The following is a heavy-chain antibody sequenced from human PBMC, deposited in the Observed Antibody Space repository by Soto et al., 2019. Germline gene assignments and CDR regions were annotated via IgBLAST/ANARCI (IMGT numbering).Heavy chain of an antibody. CDR1: GFTFSSYG. V-gene: IGHV3-30*18. CDR2: ISYDGSNK. Sequence: QVQLVESGGGVVQPGRSLRLSCAASGFTFSSYGMHWVRQAPGKGLEWVAVISYDGSNKYYADSVKGRFTISRDNSKNTLYLQMNSLRAEDTAVYYCAKDIGDDSSGYIHWGQGTLVTVSS. D-gene: IGHD3-22*01. J-gene: IGHJ4*02. CDR3: AKDIGDDSSGYIH.